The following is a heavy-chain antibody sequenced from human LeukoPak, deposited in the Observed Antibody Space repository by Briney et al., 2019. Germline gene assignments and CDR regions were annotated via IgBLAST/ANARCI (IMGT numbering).Heavy chain of an antibody. Sequence: GEALKISCKGSGYSFTSYWIGWVRPMPGEGLEWMGIIYPGDSDTRYSPSFQGQVTISADKSISTAYLQWSSLKASDTAMYYCASYYYDSSGYPQGIDYWGQGTLVTVSS. V-gene: IGHV5-51*01. D-gene: IGHD3-22*01. CDR3: ASYYYDSSGYPQGIDY. CDR2: IYPGDSDT. CDR1: GYSFTSYW. J-gene: IGHJ4*02.